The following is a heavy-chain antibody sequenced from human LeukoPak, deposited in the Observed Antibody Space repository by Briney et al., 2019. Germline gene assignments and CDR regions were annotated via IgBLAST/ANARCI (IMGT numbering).Heavy chain of an antibody. Sequence: GSLRLSCAASGFTVTSNYMTWVRQAPGKGLEWVAIIYSGGYTDYPDSVKGRFTISRDNSKNTLYLQMNSLRAEDTAVYYCARRLEYSGSKGVFDYWGQGTLVTVSS. CDR1: GFTVTSNY. CDR2: IYSGGYT. CDR3: ARRLEYSGSKGVFDY. D-gene: IGHD1-26*01. V-gene: IGHV3-66*01. J-gene: IGHJ4*02.